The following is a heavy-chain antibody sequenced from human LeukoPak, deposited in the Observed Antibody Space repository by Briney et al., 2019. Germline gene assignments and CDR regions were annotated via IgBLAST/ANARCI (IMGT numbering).Heavy chain of an antibody. J-gene: IGHJ4*02. CDR3: ARVGVYYDSSGYYSD. D-gene: IGHD3-22*01. CDR1: GYTFTSYY. CDR2: INPSGGST. V-gene: IGHV1-46*01. Sequence: ASVKVSCKASGYTFTSYYMHWVRQAPGHGLEWMGIINPSGGSTSYAQKFQGRVTMTRDTSTSTVYMELSSLRSEDTDVYYCARVGVYYDSSGYYSDWGQGTLVTVSS.